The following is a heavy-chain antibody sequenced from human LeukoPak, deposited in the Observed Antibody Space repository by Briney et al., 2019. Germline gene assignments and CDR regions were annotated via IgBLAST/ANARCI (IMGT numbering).Heavy chain of an antibody. CDR1: GFTFDDYT. D-gene: IGHD3-10*01. J-gene: IGHJ4*02. CDR3: AKDMLGFVSGSRFDY. Sequence: GGSLRLSCAASGFTFDDYTMHWVRQVPGKGLEWVSLVSWDGGSTYYADSVKGRFTISRDNSKNSLYLQMNSLRTEDTALYYCAKDMLGFVSGSRFDYWGQGTLVTVSS. V-gene: IGHV3-43*01. CDR2: VSWDGGST.